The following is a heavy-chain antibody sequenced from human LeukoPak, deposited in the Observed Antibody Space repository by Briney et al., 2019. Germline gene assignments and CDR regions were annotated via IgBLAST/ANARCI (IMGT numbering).Heavy chain of an antibody. CDR3: ARVYYDSSGYGGFDY. J-gene: IGHJ4*02. CDR1: GFTFDDYG. Sequence: GGSLRLSCAASGFTFDDYGMSWVRQAPGKRLEWVSGINWNGGSTGYADSVKGRFTISRDNAKNSLYLQMNSLRAEDTALYDCARVYYDSSGYGGFDYWGQGTLVTVSS. CDR2: INWNGGST. V-gene: IGHV3-20*01. D-gene: IGHD3-22*01.